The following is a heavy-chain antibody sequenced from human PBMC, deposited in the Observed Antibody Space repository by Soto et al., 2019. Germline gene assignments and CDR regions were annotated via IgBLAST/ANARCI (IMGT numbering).Heavy chain of an antibody. D-gene: IGHD6-19*01. V-gene: IGHV1-18*01. CDR1: GYTFTRSG. CDR3: GRAIAVAGSYYYYGMDV. J-gene: IGHJ6*02. Sequence: ASVKVSCKASGYTFTRSGISLVRQAPGQGLEWMGWISTYNGDTNYAQTFQGRVTMTTDTSTSTVYMELSSLRSEDTAVYYCGRAIAVAGSYYYYGMDVWGQGTTVTVSS. CDR2: ISTYNGDT.